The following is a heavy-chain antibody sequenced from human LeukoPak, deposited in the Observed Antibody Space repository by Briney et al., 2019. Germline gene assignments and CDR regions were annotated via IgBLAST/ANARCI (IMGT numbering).Heavy chain of an antibody. CDR1: GYTFTTYG. V-gene: IGHV1-18*01. J-gene: IGHJ4*02. D-gene: IGHD6-6*01. CDR2: ITTYNGDT. Sequence: ASVKVSCKASGYTFTTYGLSWVRQAPGQGLEWMGWITTYNGDTDYAQKLQGRVTMTTDTSTSTAYMELRSLRSNDTAVYYCARDSSSSLSYWGQGTLVTVSS. CDR3: ARDSSSSLSY.